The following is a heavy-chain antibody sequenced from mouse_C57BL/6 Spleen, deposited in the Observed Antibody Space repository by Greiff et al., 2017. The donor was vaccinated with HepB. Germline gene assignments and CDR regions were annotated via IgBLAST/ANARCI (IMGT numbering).Heavy chain of an antibody. V-gene: IGHV5-15*04. CDR1: GFTFSDYG. CDR2: ISNLAYSI. Sequence: EVKVEESGGGLVQPGGSLKLSCAASGFTFSDYGMAWVRQAPRKGPEWVAFISNLAYSIDYADTVTGRFTISRENAKNTLYLEMSSLRSEDTAMYYCARTITTVVATRYFDVWGTGTTVTVSS. CDR3: ARTITTVVATRYFDV. J-gene: IGHJ1*03. D-gene: IGHD1-1*01.